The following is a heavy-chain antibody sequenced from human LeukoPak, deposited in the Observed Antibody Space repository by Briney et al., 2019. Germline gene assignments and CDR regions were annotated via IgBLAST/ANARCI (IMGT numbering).Heavy chain of an antibody. D-gene: IGHD3-22*01. Sequence: GGSLRLFCAASGFTVSSNYMSWVRQAAGKGLEWVSVIYSGGSTYYADSVKGRFTISRDNSKNTLYLQMNSLRAEDTAVYYCASSYDSSQFDYWGQGTLVTVSS. CDR3: ASSYDSSQFDY. CDR1: GFTVSSNY. V-gene: IGHV3-53*01. CDR2: IYSGGST. J-gene: IGHJ4*02.